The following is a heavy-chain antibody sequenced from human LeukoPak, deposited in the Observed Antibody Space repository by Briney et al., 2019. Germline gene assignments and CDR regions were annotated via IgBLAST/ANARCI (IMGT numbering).Heavy chain of an antibody. CDR2: IYTDGSYT. CDR3: AKAVCNSVNCYGNY. D-gene: IGHD2-2*01. J-gene: IGHJ4*02. V-gene: IGHV3-74*01. CDR1: GFVFSSYW. Sequence: GGSLRLSCAASGFVFSSYWMHWVRQAPGKGLVWVSRIYTDGSYTNYADSVKGRFSISRDNSKNTLYLQMNSLRAEDTAVYYCAKAVCNSVNCYGNYWGQGTLVTVSS.